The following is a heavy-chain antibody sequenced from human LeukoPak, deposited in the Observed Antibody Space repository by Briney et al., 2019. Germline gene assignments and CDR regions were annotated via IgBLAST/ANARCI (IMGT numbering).Heavy chain of an antibody. Sequence: PGGSLRLSCAASGFTFSDYYMSWIRQAPGKGLEWVAVISYDGSNKYYADSVKGRFTISRDNSKNTLYLQMNSLRAEDTAVYYCARDGPYYYDSSGYYPFDYWGQGTLVTVSS. CDR1: GFTFSDYY. D-gene: IGHD3-22*01. CDR3: ARDGPYYYDSSGYYPFDY. CDR2: ISYDGSNK. V-gene: IGHV3-30*03. J-gene: IGHJ4*02.